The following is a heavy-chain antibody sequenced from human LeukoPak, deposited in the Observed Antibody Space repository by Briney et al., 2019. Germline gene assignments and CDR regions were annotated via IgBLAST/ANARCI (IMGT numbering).Heavy chain of an antibody. Sequence: PSETLSLTCTVSGGSISGYYWTWIRQPPGKGLEWIGYVYYSGSTNYNPSLKSRVTISVDTSKNQFSLKLSSVTAADTAVYYCARGDSYGSGSYSPWGQGTLVTVSS. D-gene: IGHD3-10*01. CDR1: GGSISGYY. J-gene: IGHJ5*02. CDR2: VYYSGST. CDR3: ARGDSYGSGSYSP. V-gene: IGHV4-59*13.